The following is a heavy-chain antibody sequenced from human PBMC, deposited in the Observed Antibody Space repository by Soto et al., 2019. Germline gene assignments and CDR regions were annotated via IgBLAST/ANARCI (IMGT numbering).Heavy chain of an antibody. D-gene: IGHD2-2*01. CDR2: INAGNGYT. CDR3: ATAGDDCSTTTCYVIDY. CDR1: GYTFTSYA. V-gene: IGHV1-3*01. Sequence: QVQLVQSGAEVKKPGASVKISCQASGYTFTSYAMHWVRQAPGQRLEWMGWINAGNGYTKYSQKFQGRVTVTRDTSACTAYMERSRLRSEDTAVYYCATAGDDCSTTTCYVIDYWGQGTLVTVSS. J-gene: IGHJ4*02.